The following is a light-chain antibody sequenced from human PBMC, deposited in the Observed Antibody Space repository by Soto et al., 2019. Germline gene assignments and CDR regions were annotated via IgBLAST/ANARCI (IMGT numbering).Light chain of an antibody. CDR3: CSYAGSNTHVV. CDR1: SSDVGAFDY. Sequence: QSVLTQPRSVSGSPGQSVTISCTGTSSDVGAFDYVSWYQQHPGKAPKVIIYDVTKRPSGVPDRFSGSKSGNTASLTISGLQAEDEGDFYCCSYAGSNTHVVLGGGTKLTVL. V-gene: IGLV2-11*01. CDR2: DVT. J-gene: IGLJ2*01.